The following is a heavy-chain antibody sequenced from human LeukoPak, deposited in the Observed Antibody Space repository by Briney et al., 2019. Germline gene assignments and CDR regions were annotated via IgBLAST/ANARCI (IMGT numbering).Heavy chain of an antibody. CDR1: GGSFSGYY. Sequence: SETLSLTCAVYGGSFSGYYWSWIRQPPGKGLEWIGEINHSGSTNYNPSLKSRVTISVDTSKNQFSLKLGSVTAADTAVYYCAREDYDILTGYGSYYYMDVWGKGTTGTVSS. J-gene: IGHJ6*03. CDR2: INHSGST. D-gene: IGHD3-9*01. V-gene: IGHV4-34*01. CDR3: AREDYDILTGYGSYYYMDV.